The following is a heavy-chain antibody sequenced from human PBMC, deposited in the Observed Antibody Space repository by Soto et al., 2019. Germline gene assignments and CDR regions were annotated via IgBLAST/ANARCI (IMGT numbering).Heavy chain of an antibody. D-gene: IGHD3-3*01. CDR2: IYSGGST. CDR3: ARAIGDYDFWSGYSGYYYGMDV. CDR1: GFTVSSNY. V-gene: IGHV3-53*01. Sequence: EVQLVESGGGLIQPGGSLRLSCAASGFTVSSNYMSWVRQAPGKGLEWVSVIYSGGSTYYADSVKGRFTISRDNSKNTLYLQMNSLRAEDTAVYYCARAIGDYDFWSGYSGYYYGMDVWGQGTTVTVSS. J-gene: IGHJ6*02.